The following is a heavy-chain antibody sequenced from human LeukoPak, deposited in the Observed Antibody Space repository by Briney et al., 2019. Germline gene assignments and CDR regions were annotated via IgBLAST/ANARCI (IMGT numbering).Heavy chain of an antibody. CDR3: ARKQTMDV. CDR1: RFTFSSYA. V-gene: IGHV3-23*01. CDR2: ISGSGGST. J-gene: IGHJ6*02. Sequence: GGSLRLSCAASRFTFSSYAMSWVRQAPGKGLEWVSAISGSGGSTYYADSVKGRFTISRDNAKNSLYLQMNSLRAEDTAVYYCARKQTMDVWGQGTTVTVSS.